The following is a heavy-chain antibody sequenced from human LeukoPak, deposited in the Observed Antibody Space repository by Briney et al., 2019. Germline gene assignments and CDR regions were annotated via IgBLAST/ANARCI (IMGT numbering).Heavy chain of an antibody. V-gene: IGHV1-18*04. J-gene: IGHJ4*02. Sequence: ASVKVSCKASGYTFTGYYMHWVRQAPGQGLEWMGWISAYNGNTNYAQKLQGRVTMTTDTSTSTAYMELRSLRSDDTAVYYCARGSGWTPPVCPDYWGQGTLVTVSS. CDR3: ARGSGWTPPVCPDY. CDR2: ISAYNGNT. D-gene: IGHD6-19*01. CDR1: GYTFTGYY.